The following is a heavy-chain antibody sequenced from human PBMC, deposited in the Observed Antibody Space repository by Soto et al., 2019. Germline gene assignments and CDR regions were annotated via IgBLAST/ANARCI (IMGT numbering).Heavy chain of an antibody. Sequence: SETLSLTCTVSGGSISSYYWSWIRQPPGKGLEWIGYIYYSGSTNYNPSLKSRVTISVDTSKNQFSLKLSSVTAADTAVYYCAREGSAYCSGGSCYSGVFDYWGQGTLVTVSS. V-gene: IGHV4-59*01. CDR1: GGSISSYY. J-gene: IGHJ4*02. CDR3: AREGSAYCSGGSCYSGVFDY. CDR2: IYYSGST. D-gene: IGHD2-15*01.